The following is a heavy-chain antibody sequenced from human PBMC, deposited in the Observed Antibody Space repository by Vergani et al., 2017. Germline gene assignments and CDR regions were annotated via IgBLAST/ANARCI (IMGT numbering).Heavy chain of an antibody. CDR1: GGSISSGDHC. CDR2: IFYSGTT. Sequence: QVQLQESGPGVVKPSQTLSLTCAVSGGSISSGDHCWTWIRQRPGKGLGWIGYIFYSGTTYDNPSLRSRLTLSVDTSQNQFSLKLRSVTAADTAVYYCARVDTQVPATSHFYYMDVWGKGTTVVVSS. V-gene: IGHV4-31*11. CDR3: ARVDTQVPATSHFYYMDV. J-gene: IGHJ6*03. D-gene: IGHD6-25*01.